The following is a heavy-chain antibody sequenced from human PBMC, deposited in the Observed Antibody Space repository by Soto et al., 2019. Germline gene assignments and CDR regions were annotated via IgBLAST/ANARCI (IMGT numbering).Heavy chain of an antibody. J-gene: IGHJ6*02. V-gene: IGHV3-48*03. CDR2: ISFSGSTI. D-gene: IGHD3-10*01. CDR3: TRGAGFFYGVDV. CDR1: GFSFSDYE. Sequence: PGGSLRLSCAASGFSFSDYEMNWVRQAPGKGLEWIAHISFSGSTIYYADSVKGRFSIFRDNSKNFLYLQMSGLRADDSAVYYCTRGAGFFYGVDVWGLGTTVTVAS.